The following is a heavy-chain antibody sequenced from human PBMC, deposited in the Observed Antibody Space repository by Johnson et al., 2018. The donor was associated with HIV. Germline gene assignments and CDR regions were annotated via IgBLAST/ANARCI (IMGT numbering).Heavy chain of an antibody. V-gene: IGHV3-30-3*01. D-gene: IGHD5-24*01. Sequence: QVQLVESGGGVVQPGRSLRLSCAASGFTFSSYAMHWVRQAPGKGLEWVAVISYDGSNKYYADSVKGRFNISRDNSKNTLYLQMNRLRAEDTAVYYCAREWLYGFDIWGQGTMVTVSS. J-gene: IGHJ3*02. CDR2: ISYDGSNK. CDR1: GFTFSSYA. CDR3: AREWLYGFDI.